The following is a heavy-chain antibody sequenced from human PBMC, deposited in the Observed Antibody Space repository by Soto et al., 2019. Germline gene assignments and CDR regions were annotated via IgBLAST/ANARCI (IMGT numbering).Heavy chain of an antibody. CDR2: IAYDGSNK. CDR1: GFPFSSYG. Sequence: QVQVVESGGGVVQPGRSLRLSCAASGFPFSSYGMHWVRQAPGKGLEWVAVIAYDGSNKYYADSVKGRFTISRDNAKSTLYLQMNSLRAEDTAVYYCAKDRQMATIFVPTDYWGQGTLAPVSS. V-gene: IGHV3-30*18. CDR3: AKDRQMATIFVPTDY. D-gene: IGHD3-3*01. J-gene: IGHJ4*02.